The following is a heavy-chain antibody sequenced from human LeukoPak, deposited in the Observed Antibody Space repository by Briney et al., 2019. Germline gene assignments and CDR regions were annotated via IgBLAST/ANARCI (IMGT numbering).Heavy chain of an antibody. CDR1: GFTFNSCG. D-gene: IGHD3-22*01. CDR3: AKDWDYYDSVDY. J-gene: IGHJ4*02. Sequence: SGKSLRLSCAASGFTFNSCGMHWVRQAPGKGLEWVAVISYDGSNKYYADSVKGRFTISRDNSKNTLYLQMNSLRAEDTAVYYCAKDWDYYDSVDYWGQGTLVTVSS. CDR2: ISYDGSNK. V-gene: IGHV3-30*18.